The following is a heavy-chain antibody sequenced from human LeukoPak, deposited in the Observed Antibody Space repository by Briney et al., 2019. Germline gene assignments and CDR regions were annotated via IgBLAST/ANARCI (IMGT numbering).Heavy chain of an antibody. D-gene: IGHD2-21*02. CDR2: IYTRGST. Sequence: SETLSLTCTVSGGSINDYYWSWIRQPAGKGLEWIGRIYTRGSTNYNPSLKSRVTMSVDTSKNQFSLKLSSVTAADTAVYYCARERLLFRHYFDYWGQGTLVTVSS. V-gene: IGHV4-4*07. CDR1: GGSINDYY. CDR3: ARERLLFRHYFDY. J-gene: IGHJ4*02.